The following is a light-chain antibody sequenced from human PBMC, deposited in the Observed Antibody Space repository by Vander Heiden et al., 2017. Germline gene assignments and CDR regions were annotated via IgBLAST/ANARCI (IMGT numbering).Light chain of an antibody. J-gene: IGKJ1*01. CDR2: WAS. CDR3: QQYYSTPPT. CDR1: QSVLYSSNNKNY. Sequence: DIMMTQSPDSLPVSLGERATINCKSSQSVLYSSNNKNYLAWYQQKPGQPPKLLIYWASTRESGVPDRLSGSGSGTDFTLTISSLQAEDVAVYYCQQYYSTPPTFGQGTKVEIK. V-gene: IGKV4-1*01.